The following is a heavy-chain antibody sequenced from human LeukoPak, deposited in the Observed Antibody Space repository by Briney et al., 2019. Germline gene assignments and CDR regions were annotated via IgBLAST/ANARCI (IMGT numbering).Heavy chain of an antibody. V-gene: IGHV3-11*04. CDR2: ISSSGSTI. CDR3: AELGITMIGGV. CDR1: GFTFSDYA. J-gene: IGHJ6*04. Sequence: GGSLRLSCAASGFTFSDYAMNWVRQAPGKGLEWVSYISSSGSTIYYADSVKGRFTISRDNAKNSLYLQMNSLRAEDTAVYYCAELGITMIGGVWGKGTTVTISS. D-gene: IGHD3-10*02.